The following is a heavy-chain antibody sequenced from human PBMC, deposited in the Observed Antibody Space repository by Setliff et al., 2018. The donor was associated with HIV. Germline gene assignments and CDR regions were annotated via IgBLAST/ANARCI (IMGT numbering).Heavy chain of an antibody. CDR2: IISILGIT. J-gene: IGHJ3*01. Sequence: SVKVSCKASGGSSSTHAMSWVRQAPGQGLEWMGQIISILGITNYAQKFQGRVTLTADESTSTMYMELSSLTSDDTAVYYCAGPRGDEAFDVWGQGTMVTVSS. CDR3: AGPRGDEAFDV. V-gene: IGHV1-69*10. CDR1: GGSSSTHA.